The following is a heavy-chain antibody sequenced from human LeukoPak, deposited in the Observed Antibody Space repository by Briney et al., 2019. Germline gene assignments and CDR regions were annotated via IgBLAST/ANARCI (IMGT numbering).Heavy chain of an antibody. D-gene: IGHD3-22*01. J-gene: IGHJ3*02. CDR2: MYYSGST. V-gene: IGHV4-31*03. Sequence: SETLSLTCTVSGGSLSSGGYYWSWIRQHPGKGLEWIGYMYYSGSTYYNPSLKSRVTISVDTSKNQFSLKLSSVTAADTAVYYCAREGDYYDSSGYSAAPNAFDIWGQGTMVTVSS. CDR3: AREGDYYDSSGYSAAPNAFDI. CDR1: GGSLSSGGYY.